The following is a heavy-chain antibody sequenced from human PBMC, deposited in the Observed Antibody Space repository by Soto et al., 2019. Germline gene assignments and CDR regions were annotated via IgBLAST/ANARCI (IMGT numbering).Heavy chain of an antibody. CDR1: GFTFSSYA. CDR3: ARVGSYYYPFGWFDP. CDR2: ISYDGSNK. D-gene: IGHD1-26*01. V-gene: IGHV3-30-3*01. Sequence: QVQLVESGGGVVQPGRSLRLSCAASGFTFSSYAMHWVRQAPGKGLEWVAVISYDGSNKYYADSVKGRFTISRDNSXXTLYLQMNSLRAEDTAVYYCARVGSYYYPFGWFDPWGQGTLVTVSS. J-gene: IGHJ5*02.